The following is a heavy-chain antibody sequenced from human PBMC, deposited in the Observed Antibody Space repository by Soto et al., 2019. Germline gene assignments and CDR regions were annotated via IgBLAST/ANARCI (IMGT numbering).Heavy chain of an antibody. D-gene: IGHD1-1*01. J-gene: IGHJ3*02. Sequence: QVQLVESGGGVVQPGRSLRLSCAACGFTLSSYGMHLVRQAPGKGLEWVAVISYDGSNKYYADSVKDRFTISRDNSKNTLYLQMNSLRAEDTAVYYCANIPYSWNGADAFDIWGQGTLVTVSS. CDR3: ANIPYSWNGADAFDI. V-gene: IGHV3-30*18. CDR1: GFTLSSYG. CDR2: ISYDGSNK.